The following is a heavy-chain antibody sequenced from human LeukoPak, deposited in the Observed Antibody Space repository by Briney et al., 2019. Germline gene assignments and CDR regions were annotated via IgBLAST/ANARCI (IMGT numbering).Heavy chain of an antibody. V-gene: IGHV1-2*02. CDR1: GYTFTGYY. CDR3: ATGPLEDSSGWYYHFDY. CDR2: INPNSGGT. Sequence: ASVKVSCKASGYTFTGYYMHWVRQAPGQGLEWMGWINPNSGGTNYAQKFQGRVTMTRDTSISTAYMELSSLRSEDTAVYYCATGPLEDSSGWYYHFDYWGQGTLVTVSS. J-gene: IGHJ4*02. D-gene: IGHD6-19*01.